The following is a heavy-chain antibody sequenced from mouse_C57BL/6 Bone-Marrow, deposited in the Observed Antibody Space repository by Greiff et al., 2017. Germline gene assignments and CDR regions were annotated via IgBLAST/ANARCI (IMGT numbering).Heavy chain of an antibody. CDR3: TRWDTTVVDSFDY. Sequence: QVQLQQSGAELVRPGASVTLSCKASGYTFTDYEMHWVKQTPVHGLEWIGAIDPETGGTAYNQKFKGKAILTADKSSSTAYMELRSLTSEDSAVYYCTRWDTTVVDSFDYWGQGTTLTVSS. D-gene: IGHD1-1*01. CDR1: GYTFTDYE. CDR2: IDPETGGT. V-gene: IGHV1-15*01. J-gene: IGHJ2*01.